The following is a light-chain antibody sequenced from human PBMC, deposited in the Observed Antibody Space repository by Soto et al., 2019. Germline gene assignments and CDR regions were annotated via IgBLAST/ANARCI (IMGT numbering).Light chain of an antibody. V-gene: IGKV3-15*01. J-gene: IGKJ5*01. Sequence: ETVMTQSPGTLSVAVGEGATLSFRASPSVSIHLAWYQQKPGQAPRLLIYDTSTRATGIPARFSGSGSGTEFTLTISSLQSEDFAVYYCQQYSNWPPITFGQGTRLEIK. CDR1: PSVSIH. CDR2: DTS. CDR3: QQYSNWPPIT.